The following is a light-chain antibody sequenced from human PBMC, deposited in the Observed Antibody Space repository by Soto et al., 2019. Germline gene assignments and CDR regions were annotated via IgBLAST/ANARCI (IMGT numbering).Light chain of an antibody. CDR2: DVS. CDR3: CSYTTSNTRQIV. V-gene: IGLV2-14*01. CDR1: SSDVGGYNY. J-gene: IGLJ1*01. Sequence: QSVLTQPASVSGSPGQSITISCTGTSSDVGGYNYVSWYQQHPCKAPKFMIYDVSIRPSGVSNRFSGSKSGNTASLTISGLQAEDEADYYCCSYTTSNTRQIVFGTGTKVTVL.